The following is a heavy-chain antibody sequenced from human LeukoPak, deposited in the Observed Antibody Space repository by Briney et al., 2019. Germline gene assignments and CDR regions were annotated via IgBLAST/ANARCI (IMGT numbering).Heavy chain of an antibody. V-gene: IGHV1-3*01. J-gene: IGHJ4*02. CDR1: GYTFTSYA. D-gene: IGHD1-14*01. Sequence: ASVKVSCKASGYTFTSYAMHWVRQAPGQRLEWMGWINVGNGNTKYSQKFQGRVTITRDTSASTAYMELSSLRPEDTAIYYCARDYRGNPFFDYWGQGTLVTVSS. CDR3: ARDYRGNPFFDY. CDR2: INVGNGNT.